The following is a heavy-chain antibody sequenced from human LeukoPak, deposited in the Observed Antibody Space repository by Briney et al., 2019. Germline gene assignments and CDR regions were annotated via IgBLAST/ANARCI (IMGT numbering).Heavy chain of an antibody. V-gene: IGHV3-23*01. D-gene: IGHD3-22*01. CDR3: AKRPVYDSSGYYFDY. CDR2: ISGSGGST. CDR1: GFTFSSYS. Sequence: PGGSLRLSCAASGFTFSSYSMNWVRQAPGKGLEWVSAISGSGGSTYYADSVKGRFTISRDNSKNTLYLQMNSLRAEDTAVYYCAKRPVYDSSGYYFDYWGQGTLVTVSS. J-gene: IGHJ4*02.